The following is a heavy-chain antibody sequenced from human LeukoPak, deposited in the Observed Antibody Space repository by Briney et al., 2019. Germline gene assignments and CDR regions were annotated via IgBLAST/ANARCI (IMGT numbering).Heavy chain of an antibody. CDR1: GFTFSNYY. D-gene: IGHD3-22*01. V-gene: IGHV3-30*02. Sequence: PGGSLRLSCAASGFTFSNYYVHWVRQAPGKGLEWVAVVHHDGSERYYADSVKGRFTISRDNSKNTLYVQMDSLRVEDTAVYYCATGSGYYYDHWGQGTLVTVSS. J-gene: IGHJ4*02. CDR2: VHHDGSER. CDR3: ATGSGYYYDH.